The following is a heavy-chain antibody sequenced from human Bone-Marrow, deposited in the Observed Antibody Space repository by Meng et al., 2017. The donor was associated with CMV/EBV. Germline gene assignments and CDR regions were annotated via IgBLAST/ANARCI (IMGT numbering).Heavy chain of an antibody. D-gene: IGHD5/OR15-5a*01. J-gene: IGHJ5*02. CDR1: GYTFTSYG. CDR3: ARDLRNRPNWFDP. Sequence: ESLKISCKASGYTFTSYGISWIRQPPGKGLEWIGSIYYSGTTYYNPSLKRRVSLSVDTSKNQLSLKVTSVTAADTAVYYCARDLRNRPNWFDPWGQGILVTVSS. CDR2: IYYSGTT. V-gene: IGHV4-39*07.